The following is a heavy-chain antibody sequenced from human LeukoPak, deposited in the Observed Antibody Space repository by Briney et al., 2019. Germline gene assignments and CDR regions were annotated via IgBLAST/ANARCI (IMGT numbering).Heavy chain of an antibody. Sequence: GGSLRLSCAASGFTFDDYAMHWVRQAPGKGLEWVSGISWNSGSIGYADSVKGRFTISRDNAKNSLYLQMNSLRAEDTAVYYCAKGDIVVVPAAIFGDYWGQGTLVTVSS. CDR2: ISWNSGSI. CDR1: GFTFDDYA. J-gene: IGHJ4*02. V-gene: IGHV3-9*01. D-gene: IGHD2-2*02. CDR3: AKGDIVVVPAAIFGDY.